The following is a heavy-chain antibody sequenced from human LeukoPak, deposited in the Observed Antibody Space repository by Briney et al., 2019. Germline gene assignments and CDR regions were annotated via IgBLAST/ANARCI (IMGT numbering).Heavy chain of an antibody. D-gene: IGHD1-26*01. V-gene: IGHV4-39*01. CDR2: IYYRGST. J-gene: IGHJ5*02. Sequence: PSETLSPTCTVSAGSISSSSHYWDWIRQPPGKGLEWIGSIYYRGSTYYNPSLQSRVTTYVDTSKNQFSLRLSSVTAADTAVYYCAGRSGSYSAWGQGALVTVSS. CDR1: AGSISSSSHY. CDR3: AGRSGSYSA.